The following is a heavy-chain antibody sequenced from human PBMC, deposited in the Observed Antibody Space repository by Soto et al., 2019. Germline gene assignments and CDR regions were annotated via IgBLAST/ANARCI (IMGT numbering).Heavy chain of an antibody. CDR2: TYYDGSNV. V-gene: IGHV3-33*01. Sequence: QVQLVESGGGVVQPGRSLRLSCAASGFTFSSYGIHWVRQAPGKGLEWVAITYYDGSNVYYADSVKGRFTISRDNSKNTLYLQINSLRAEDTAVYYCARVSGSGSYYSTPFDYWGQGTLVTVSS. J-gene: IGHJ4*02. D-gene: IGHD3-10*01. CDR3: ARVSGSGSYYSTPFDY. CDR1: GFTFSSYG.